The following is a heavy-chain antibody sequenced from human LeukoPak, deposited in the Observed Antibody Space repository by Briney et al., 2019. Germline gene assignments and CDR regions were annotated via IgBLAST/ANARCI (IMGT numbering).Heavy chain of an antibody. D-gene: IGHD2-2*01. CDR3: ARMPSTEIYYFYYMDV. CDR2: ISANGVSP. V-gene: IGHV3-23*01. J-gene: IGHJ6*03. Sequence: GGSLRLSCEGPGMPFRSYTINWVRQAPGKGLEWVSGISANGVSPYYGDSAKGRFTTSRDNSKNTVFLQLNSRRVEDTSVYYCARMPSTEIYYFYYMDVWGKGTTVIVSS. CDR1: GMPFRSYT.